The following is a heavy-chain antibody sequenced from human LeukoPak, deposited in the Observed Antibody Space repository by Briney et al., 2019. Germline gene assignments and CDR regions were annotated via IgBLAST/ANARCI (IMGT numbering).Heavy chain of an antibody. CDR1: GGSISSGDYY. Sequence: SETLSLTCTVSGGSISSGDYYWSWIRQPPGKGLEWIGYIYYSGSTYYNPSLKSRVTISVDTSKNQFSLKLSSVTAADTAVYYWAREERYCSSTSCYVSAFDIWGQETMVTVSS. CDR3: AREERYCSSTSCYVSAFDI. CDR2: IYYSGST. J-gene: IGHJ3*02. V-gene: IGHV4-30-4*08. D-gene: IGHD2-2*01.